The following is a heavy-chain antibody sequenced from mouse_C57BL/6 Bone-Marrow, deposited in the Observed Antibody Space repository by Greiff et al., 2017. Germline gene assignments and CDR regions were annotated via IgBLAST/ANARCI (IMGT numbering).Heavy chain of an antibody. CDR2: ISDGGSYT. Sequence: EVMLVESGGGLVKPGGSLKLSCAASGFTFSSYAMSWVRQTPEKRLAWVATISDGGSYTYYPDNVKGRFTISRDNAKNNLYLQMSHLKSEDTAMYYCARDPYYGSSPWFAYWGQGTLVTVSA. V-gene: IGHV5-4*01. CDR1: GFTFSSYA. J-gene: IGHJ3*01. D-gene: IGHD1-1*01. CDR3: ARDPYYGSSPWFAY.